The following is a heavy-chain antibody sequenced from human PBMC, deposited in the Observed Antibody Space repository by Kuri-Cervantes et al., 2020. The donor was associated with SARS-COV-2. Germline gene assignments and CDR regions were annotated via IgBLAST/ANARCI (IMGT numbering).Heavy chain of an antibody. J-gene: IGHJ4*02. CDR1: GFTFSSYA. V-gene: IGHV3-23*01. CDR3: AKVGTSIAVSGRFDY. Sequence: GGSLRLSCAASGFTFSSYAMSWVRQAPGKGLERVSVISASGASTYYADSVKGRFTISRDNSKNTLYLQMNSLRAEDTAVYYCAKVGTSIAVSGRFDYWGQGTLVTVSS. D-gene: IGHD6-19*01. CDR2: ISASGAST.